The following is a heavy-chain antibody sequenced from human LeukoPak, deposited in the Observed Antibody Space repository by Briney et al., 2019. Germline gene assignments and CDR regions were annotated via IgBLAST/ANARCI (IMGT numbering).Heavy chain of an antibody. D-gene: IGHD3-3*01. CDR2: IYYSGST. Sequence: SETLSLTCTVSGGSISSSSYYWGWIRQPPGKGLEWIGSIYYSGSTYYNPSLKSRVTISVDTSKNRFSLKLSSVTAADTAVYYCARAIYDFWSGYPYYFDYWGQGTLVTVSS. CDR3: ARAIYDFWSGYPYYFDY. CDR1: GGSISSSSYY. V-gene: IGHV4-39*01. J-gene: IGHJ4*02.